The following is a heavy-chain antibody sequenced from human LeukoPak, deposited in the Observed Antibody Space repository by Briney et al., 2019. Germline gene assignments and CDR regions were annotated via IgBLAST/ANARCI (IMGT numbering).Heavy chain of an antibody. J-gene: IGHJ6*03. CDR2: LLYDGNTK. CDR1: GFSLSNYG. Sequence: PGGSLRLSCAASGFSLSNYGMHWVRQAPGKGLEWVAALLYDGNTKHYADSVKGRFTISRDISKNTFCLQMNSLTAEDTAVYYCARDHRPEIQYYYMDVWGKGTTVAVSS. CDR3: ARDHRPEIQYYYMDV. V-gene: IGHV3-33*01. D-gene: IGHD1-14*01.